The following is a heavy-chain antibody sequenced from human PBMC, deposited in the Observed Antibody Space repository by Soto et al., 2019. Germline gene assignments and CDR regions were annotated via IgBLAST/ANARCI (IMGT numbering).Heavy chain of an antibody. V-gene: IGHV1-69*02. D-gene: IGHD2-2*01. Sequence: ASVKVSCKASGGTFSXYTICWVRQPPGQGLEWMGRIIPILGIANYAQKFQGRVTITADKSTSTAYMELSSLRSEDTAVYYCAGGYCSSTSCYGGFEPWGQGTLVTVSS. J-gene: IGHJ5*02. CDR3: AGGYCSSTSCYGGFEP. CDR2: IIPILGIA. CDR1: GGTFSXYT.